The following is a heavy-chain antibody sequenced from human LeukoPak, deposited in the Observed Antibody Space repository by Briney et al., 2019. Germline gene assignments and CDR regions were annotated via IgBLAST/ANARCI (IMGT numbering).Heavy chain of an antibody. CDR3: TTRGAGTWWESWYYFDY. CDR1: GLTFSNAW. J-gene: IGHJ4*02. V-gene: IGHV3-15*01. D-gene: IGHD1-26*01. CDR2: IKSKTDGGTT. Sequence: PGGSLRLSCAASGLTFSNAWMSWVRQAPGKGLEWVGRIKSKTDGGTTDYAAPVKGRFTISRGDSKNTLYLQMNSLKTEDTAVYYCTTRGAGTWWESWYYFDYWGQGTLVTVSS.